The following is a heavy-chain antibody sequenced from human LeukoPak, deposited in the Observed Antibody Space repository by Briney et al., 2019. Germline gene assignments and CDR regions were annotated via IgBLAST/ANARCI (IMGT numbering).Heavy chain of an antibody. CDR1: GVSIDHGLYY. D-gene: IGHD2-15*01. V-gene: IGHV4-61*01. Sequence: SETLSLACSVSGVSIDHGLYYWSWIRQPPGKGLEWIGYIYYSGSTIYNPSLKSRVTISVDTSKNQFSLKLSSVTAADTAVYYCARFYCGGGSCYPDFWGQGTLITVSS. J-gene: IGHJ4*02. CDR3: ARFYCGGGSCYPDF. CDR2: IYYSGST.